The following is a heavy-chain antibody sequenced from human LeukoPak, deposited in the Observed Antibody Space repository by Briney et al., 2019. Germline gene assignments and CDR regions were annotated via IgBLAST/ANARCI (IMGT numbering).Heavy chain of an antibody. V-gene: IGHV1-69*13. Sequence: SVKVSCKASGGTFSSYAISWVRQAPGQGLEWMGGIIPIFGTANYAQKFQGRVTITADESTNTAYMELSSLRSEDTAVYYCARVAKDSSGYYPDEYFDYWGQGTLVTVSS. CDR1: GGTFSSYA. J-gene: IGHJ4*02. CDR3: ARVAKDSSGYYPDEYFDY. D-gene: IGHD3-22*01. CDR2: IIPIFGTA.